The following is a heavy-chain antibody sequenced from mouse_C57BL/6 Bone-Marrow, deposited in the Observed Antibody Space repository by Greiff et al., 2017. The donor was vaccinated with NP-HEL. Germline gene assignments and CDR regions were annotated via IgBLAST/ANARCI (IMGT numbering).Heavy chain of an antibody. CDR1: GYAFSSSW. D-gene: IGHD4-1*01. CDR2: IYPGDGDT. J-gene: IGHJ1*03. CDR3: ARGELGRSDWYFDV. Sequence: QVQLQQSGPELVKPGASVKISCKASGYAFSSSWMNWVKQRPGKGLEWIGRIYPGDGDTNYNGKFKGKATLTADKSSSTAYMQLSSLTSEDSAVYFGARGELGRSDWYFDVWGTGTTVTVSS. V-gene: IGHV1-82*01.